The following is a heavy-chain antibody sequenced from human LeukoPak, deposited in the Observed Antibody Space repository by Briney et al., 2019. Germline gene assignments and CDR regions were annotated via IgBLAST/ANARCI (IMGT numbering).Heavy chain of an antibody. D-gene: IGHD3-9*01. J-gene: IGHJ4*02. CDR2: IYYSGST. CDR3: AGGIRYFDWLPFDY. V-gene: IGHV4-59*01. Sequence: SETLSLTCTVSGGSISSYYWSWIRQPPGKGLEGIGYIYYSGSTNYNPSLKSRVTISVDTSKNQFSLKLSSVTAADTVFYYAAGGIRYFDWLPFDYWGQGTLVTVSS. CDR1: GGSISSYY.